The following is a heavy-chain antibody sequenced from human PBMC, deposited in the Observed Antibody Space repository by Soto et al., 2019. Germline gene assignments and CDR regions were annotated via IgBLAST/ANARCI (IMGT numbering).Heavy chain of an antibody. CDR2: ISAYNGNT. CDR3: ARAVSEAYRPIDY. CDR1: GYTFTTYG. Sequence: QVRLVQSGPEVKKPGASVKVSCEASGYTFTTYGITWVRQAPGQGLEWMGRISAYNGNTLYAQRLRGRVTMTTETSTSTAHMELRSLRSDDTAVYYCARAVSEAYRPIDYWGQGTLLTVSS. J-gene: IGHJ4*02. V-gene: IGHV1-18*04.